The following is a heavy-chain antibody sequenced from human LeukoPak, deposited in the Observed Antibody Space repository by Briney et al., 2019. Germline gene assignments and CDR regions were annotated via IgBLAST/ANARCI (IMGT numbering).Heavy chain of an antibody. V-gene: IGHV3-21*01. Sequence: GGSLRLSCAASGFTFRSYSMNWVRQAPGKGLEWVSAISSSSGYIYYADSVKGRFTISRDNAKNSLYLLMTSLRAEDTALYYCAKDATAVPGTVYMDVWGKGTTVTISS. CDR3: AKDATAVPGTVYMDV. CDR1: GFTFRSYS. D-gene: IGHD2-2*01. J-gene: IGHJ6*03. CDR2: ISSSSGYI.